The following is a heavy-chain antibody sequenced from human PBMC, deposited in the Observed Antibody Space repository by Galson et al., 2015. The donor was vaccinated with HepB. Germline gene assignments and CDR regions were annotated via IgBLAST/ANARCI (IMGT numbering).Heavy chain of an antibody. CDR1: GFTFGSYS. D-gene: IGHD2-21*02. CDR3: TKEGGDPEHFYYFFGMDV. V-gene: IGHV3-23*01. J-gene: IGHJ6*01. CDR2: ISGSGGSR. Sequence: SLRLSCAASGFTFGSYSMSWVRQAPGKGLEWVSAISGSGGSRYYADSVKGRFTISRDNSKNTLFLQMNSLRAEDTAIYYCTKEGGDPEHFYYFFGMDVWGQGTTVTVSS.